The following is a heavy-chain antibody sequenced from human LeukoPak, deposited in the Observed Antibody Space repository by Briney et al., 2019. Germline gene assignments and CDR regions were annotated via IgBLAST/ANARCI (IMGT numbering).Heavy chain of an antibody. CDR3: AREGGSGSYNLDY. CDR1: GGSFSGYY. Sequence: SETLSLTCAVYGGSFSGYYWSWIRQPPGKGLEWIAEINHSGSTNYNPSLKSRVTISVDTSKNQFSLKLSSVAAADTAVYYCAREGGSGSYNLDYWGQGTLVTVSS. CDR2: INHSGST. D-gene: IGHD3-10*01. V-gene: IGHV4-34*01. J-gene: IGHJ4*02.